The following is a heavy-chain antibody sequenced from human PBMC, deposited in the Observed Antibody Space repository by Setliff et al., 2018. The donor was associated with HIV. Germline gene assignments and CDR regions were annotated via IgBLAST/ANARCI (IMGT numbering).Heavy chain of an antibody. D-gene: IGHD1-1*01. J-gene: IGHJ4*02. CDR2: MSTSGSS. Sequence: PSETLSLTCTVSGGSISSDPYYWGWIRQPPGKGLEWIGSMSTSGSSFYDPSLKSRVTISVEPSKNQFSLKLTSVTAADTAVYYCATVIGWNDATDCWGQGTLVTVSS. CDR3: ATVIGWNDATDC. CDR1: GGSISSDPYY. V-gene: IGHV4-39*07.